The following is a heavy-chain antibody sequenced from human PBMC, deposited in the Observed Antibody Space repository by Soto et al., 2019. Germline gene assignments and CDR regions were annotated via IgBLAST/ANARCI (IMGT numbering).Heavy chain of an antibody. Sequence: EVQLVESGGGLVQPGGSLRLSCAVSGFAFSSYWMHWVRQTPGQGLVWVSRISSDGTSTAYADSVKGRFTSSRDNAKDNLYLEMNSLRADDTAVYYCAREGWDLEWLVRVYSYMDVWGKGTTVTVSS. V-gene: IGHV3-74*01. CDR1: GFAFSSYW. D-gene: IGHD3-3*01. CDR2: ISSDGTST. J-gene: IGHJ6*03. CDR3: AREGWDLEWLVRVYSYMDV.